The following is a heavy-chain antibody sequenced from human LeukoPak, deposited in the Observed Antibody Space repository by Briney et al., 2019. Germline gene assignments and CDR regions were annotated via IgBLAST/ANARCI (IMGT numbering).Heavy chain of an antibody. V-gene: IGHV3-23*01. D-gene: IGHD1-26*01. Sequence: AGGSLRLSCAASGFTFRSYAMSWVRQAPVKGLEWVSAISGSAGTTYYADSVKGRFTISRDNAKNSLYLQMNSLRAEDTAVYYCAREALVPDYWGQGTPVTVSS. CDR1: GFTFRSYA. CDR2: ISGSAGTT. CDR3: AREALVPDY. J-gene: IGHJ4*02.